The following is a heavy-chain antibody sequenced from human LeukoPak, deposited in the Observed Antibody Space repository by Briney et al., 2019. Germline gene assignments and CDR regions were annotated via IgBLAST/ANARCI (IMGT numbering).Heavy chain of an antibody. D-gene: IGHD5-12*01. Sequence: ASVKVSCKASGYTFTNYYMHWVRQAPGQGLEWMGIINPSGASTSYAQKFQGRVTMTRDTSTSTVYMELSSLRSEDTAVYYCARGGYIVTTIRRQGYNWFDPWGQGTLVTVSS. CDR2: INPSGAST. CDR3: ARGGYIVTTIRRQGYNWFDP. V-gene: IGHV1-46*01. J-gene: IGHJ5*02. CDR1: GYTFTNYY.